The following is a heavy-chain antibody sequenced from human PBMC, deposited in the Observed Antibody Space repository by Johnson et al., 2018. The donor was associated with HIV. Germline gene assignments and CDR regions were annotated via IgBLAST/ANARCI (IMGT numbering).Heavy chain of an antibody. J-gene: IGHJ3*01. CDR3: ARDGAIAGAATEALDL. Sequence: QVQLVESGGGVVQPGRSLRLSCAASGFTFSYFGMHWVRQAPGKGLEWVATVWYDGSNKYYADSVKGRFTISRDNSKNTLYLQMNSLRAEDTAVYYCARDGAIAGAATEALDLWGQGTMVIVSS. CDR1: GFTFSYFG. D-gene: IGHD1-26*01. V-gene: IGHV3-33*01. CDR2: VWYDGSNK.